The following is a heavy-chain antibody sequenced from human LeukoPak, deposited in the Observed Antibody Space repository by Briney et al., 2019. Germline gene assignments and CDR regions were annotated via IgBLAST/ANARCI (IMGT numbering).Heavy chain of an antibody. V-gene: IGHV1-18*04. D-gene: IGHD6-19*01. J-gene: IGHJ6*04. CDR1: GYTFTSYG. CDR3: ARALGLGHDNYYYYGMDV. Sequence: ASVKVSCKASGYTFTSYGISWVRQAPGQGLEWMGWISAYNGNTNYAQKLQGRVTMTTDTSTSTAYMELRSLRSDDTAVYYCARALGLGHDNYYYYGMDVWGKGTMVTVSS. CDR2: ISAYNGNT.